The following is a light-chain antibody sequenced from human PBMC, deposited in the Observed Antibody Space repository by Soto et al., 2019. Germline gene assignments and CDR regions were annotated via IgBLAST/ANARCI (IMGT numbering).Light chain of an antibody. CDR1: QSVSSY. J-gene: IGKJ5*01. CDR2: DAS. V-gene: IGKV3-11*01. CDR3: QQRSNWPPIP. Sequence: QSLAALSLTPGERGTLSWRASQSVSSYLAWYQQKPGQAPRLLIYDASNRATGIPARFSGSGSGTDFTLTISSLEPEDFAVYYCQQRSNWPPIPFGQGTRPEIK.